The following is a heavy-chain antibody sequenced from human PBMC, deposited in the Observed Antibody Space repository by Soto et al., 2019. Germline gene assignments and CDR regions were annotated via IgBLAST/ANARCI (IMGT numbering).Heavy chain of an antibody. CDR1: GLTFSNAW. CDR3: STNRKT. J-gene: IGHJ4*02. Sequence: PGGSLRLSCAASGLTFSNAWMNWVRQAPGKGLEWVGLIKSKTDGGTTDYAAPVKGRFTISRDDSKNTLFLQMNSLKTEDTAVYYCSTNRKTWGQGTLVTVSS. V-gene: IGHV3-15*07. CDR2: IKSKTDGGTT.